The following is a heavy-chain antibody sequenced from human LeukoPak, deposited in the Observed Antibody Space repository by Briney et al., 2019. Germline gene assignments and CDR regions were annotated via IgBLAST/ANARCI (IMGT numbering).Heavy chain of an antibody. J-gene: IGHJ3*02. CDR2: IYHSGST. V-gene: IGHV4-30-2*01. CDR3: ARDSASDAFDI. Sequence: SETLSLTCAVSGGSISSGGYSWSWIRQPPGKGLEWIGYIYHSGSTYYNPSLKSRVTISVDRSKNQFPLKLSSVTAADTAVYYCARDSASDAFDIWGQGTMVTVSS. D-gene: IGHD3-10*01. CDR1: GGSISSGGYS.